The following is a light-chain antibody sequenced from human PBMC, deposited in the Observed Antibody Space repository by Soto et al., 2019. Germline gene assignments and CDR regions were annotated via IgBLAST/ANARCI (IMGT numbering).Light chain of an antibody. J-gene: IGLJ3*02. CDR3: ATWDDSLSGRV. Sequence: QSVLTQPPSASGTPGQRVTISCSGSSSNIGRNYVYWYQQLPGTAPKLLISVNNQRPSGVPDRFSGSRAGTSAALAISGLRSEHEADYYCATWDDSLSGRVFGGGTKLTVL. CDR2: VNN. V-gene: IGLV1-47*01. CDR1: SSNIGRNY.